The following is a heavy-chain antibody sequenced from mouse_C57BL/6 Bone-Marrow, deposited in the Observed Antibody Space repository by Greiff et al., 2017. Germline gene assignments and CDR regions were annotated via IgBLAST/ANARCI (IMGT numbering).Heavy chain of an antibody. J-gene: IGHJ3*01. CDR3: ARTPYVGFAY. CDR2: IWSGGST. V-gene: IGHV2-2*01. CDR1: GFSLTSYG. Sequence: VQLQQSGPGLVQPSQRLSITCTVSGFSLTSYGVHWVRQSPGKGLEWLGVIWSGGSTDYNAAFISRLSISKDNSKSQVFSKMNSLQADDTAIYYCARTPYVGFAYWGQGTLVTVSA.